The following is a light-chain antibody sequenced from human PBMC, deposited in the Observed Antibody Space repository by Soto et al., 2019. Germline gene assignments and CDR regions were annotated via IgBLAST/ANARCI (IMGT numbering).Light chain of an antibody. CDR2: ANS. Sequence: QSVLTQPPSVSGAPGQRVTISCTGSSSNIGAGYDVHWYQQRPGTAPKLLIYANSNRHSGVPDRFSGSRSGTSASLAITGLQAEDEADYFCQSYDSSLSGLVFGAGTKLTVL. CDR1: SSNIGAGYD. CDR3: QSYDSSLSGLV. J-gene: IGLJ2*01. V-gene: IGLV1-40*01.